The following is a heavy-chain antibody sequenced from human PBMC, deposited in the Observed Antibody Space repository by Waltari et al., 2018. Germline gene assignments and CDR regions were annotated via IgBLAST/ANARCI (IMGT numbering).Heavy chain of an antibody. CDR1: GFTFSSYA. D-gene: IGHD3-16*02. J-gene: IGHJ4*02. Sequence: EVQLLESGGGLVQPGGSLRLSCAASGFTFSSYAMSWVRQAPGQGLEWVSALSGSGGSTYYADSVKGRFTISRDNSKNTLYLQMNSLRAEDTAVYYCAKDDGPWDMITFGGVIVHTIVWGQGTLVTVSS. V-gene: IGHV3-23*01. CDR2: LSGSGGST. CDR3: AKDDGPWDMITFGGVIVHTIV.